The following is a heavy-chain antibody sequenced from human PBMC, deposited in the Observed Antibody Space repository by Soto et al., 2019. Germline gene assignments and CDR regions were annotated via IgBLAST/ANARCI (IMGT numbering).Heavy chain of an antibody. Sequence: ASVKVACTVSGDAFTDYDINWVRQAPGQGLEWMGWVSPNSGNTVCAQKFQDRGTMTRDTSMSTAYMELNNLRFEDTAMYYCASGRWYSETSTWFAFWGQGTPVTVSA. D-gene: IGHD6-13*01. CDR1: GDAFTDYD. CDR3: ASGRWYSETSTWFAF. J-gene: IGHJ5*01. V-gene: IGHV1-8*01. CDR2: VSPNSGNT.